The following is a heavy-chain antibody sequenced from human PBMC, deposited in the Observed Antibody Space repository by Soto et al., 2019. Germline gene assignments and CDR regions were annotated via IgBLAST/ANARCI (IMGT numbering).Heavy chain of an antibody. D-gene: IGHD3-3*01. CDR1: GGSFSGYY. J-gene: IGHJ4*02. CDR3: ARGDTISGYTY. Sequence: QVQLQQWGAGLLKPSETLSLTCAVYGGSFSGYYWSWIRQPPGKGLEWIGEIKHSGSTNYNPSLKSRVTTSVDTSKNQFSLKLSSVTAADTALYYCARGDTISGYTYWGQGTLVTVSS. CDR2: IKHSGST. V-gene: IGHV4-34*01.